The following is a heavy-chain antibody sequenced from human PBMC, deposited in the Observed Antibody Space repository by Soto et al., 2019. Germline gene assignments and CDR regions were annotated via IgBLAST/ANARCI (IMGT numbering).Heavy chain of an antibody. Sequence: GASVKVSCKASGYKFTTYFIHWVRQAPGQGLEWMGMIHPSGDTGYAQKFRGRVTMTIDTSTTTAFMELRSLTSDDTATYYCARVSYGSGGPYGFDIWGQGTMVTVSS. CDR3: ARVSYGSGGPYGFDI. V-gene: IGHV1-46*01. J-gene: IGHJ3*02. CDR2: IHPSGDT. D-gene: IGHD6-19*01. CDR1: GYKFTTYF.